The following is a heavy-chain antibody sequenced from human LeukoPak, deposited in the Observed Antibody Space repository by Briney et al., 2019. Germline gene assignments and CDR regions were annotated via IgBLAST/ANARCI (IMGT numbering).Heavy chain of an antibody. D-gene: IGHD3-10*01. CDR2: ISYDGSNK. CDR1: GFTFSSYG. CDR3: AKDRGFGELFRYFDY. V-gene: IGHV3-30*18. Sequence: PGRSLRLSCAASGFTFSSYGMHWVRQAPGKGLEWVAVISYDGSNKYYADSVKGRFTISRDNSKNTLYLQMNSLRAEDTAVSYCAKDRGFGELFRYFDYWGQGTLVTVSS. J-gene: IGHJ4*02.